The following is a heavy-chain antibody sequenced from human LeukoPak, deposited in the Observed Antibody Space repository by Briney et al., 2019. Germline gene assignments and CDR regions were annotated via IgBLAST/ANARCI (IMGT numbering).Heavy chain of an antibody. J-gene: IGHJ4*02. CDR3: ARVLNWDELLLFDY. CDR1: GYTFTSYG. Sequence: ASVKVSCKASGYTFTSYGISWVRQAPGQGLEWMGWISAYNGNTNYAQKLQGRVTMTTDTSTSTAYMELRSLSSDDTAVYYCARVLNWDELLLFDYWGQGTLVTVSS. V-gene: IGHV1-18*01. D-gene: IGHD2-2*01. CDR2: ISAYNGNT.